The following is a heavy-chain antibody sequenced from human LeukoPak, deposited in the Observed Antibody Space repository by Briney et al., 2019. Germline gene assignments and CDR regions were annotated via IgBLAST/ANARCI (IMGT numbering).Heavy chain of an antibody. Sequence: ASVKVSCKTSGYTFTSYDINWVRQAAGQGPEWMGWMNPNSGNTGYAQKFQGRVTITSSTSTTTAFMDLGSLTSEDTAVYYCARGGASAAARRFDPWGQGTLVTVSS. V-gene: IGHV1-8*01. D-gene: IGHD6-13*01. CDR2: MNPNSGNT. J-gene: IGHJ5*02. CDR3: ARGGASAAARRFDP. CDR1: GYTFTSYD.